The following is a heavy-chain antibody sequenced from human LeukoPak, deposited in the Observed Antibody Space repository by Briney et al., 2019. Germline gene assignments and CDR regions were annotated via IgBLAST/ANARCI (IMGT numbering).Heavy chain of an antibody. V-gene: IGHV3-48*03. CDR2: ISSSGSTI. CDR3: AKLGITIIGGV. D-gene: IGHD3-10*02. Sequence: AGSLTLTCAASGFTFSSYEMNWVRQAPGKGLEWVAYISSSGSTIYYADPVKGRFTTARANAKNSPYLQMNRLRADDTAVYYCAKLGITIIGGVWGKGTPVTISS. J-gene: IGHJ6*01. CDR1: GFTFSSYE.